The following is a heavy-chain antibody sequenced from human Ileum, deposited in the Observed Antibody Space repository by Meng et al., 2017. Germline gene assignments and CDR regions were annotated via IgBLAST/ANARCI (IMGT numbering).Heavy chain of an antibody. D-gene: IGHD3-22*01. V-gene: IGHV4-4*02. CDR1: GSW. CDR3: STSNDRDVYYLGY. Sequence: VQPGAAGQQLGDPSRAPSHTSAYSGSWCSWVRERPGKGLECIGEIFQSGRTNYNHSLKSRVTISIDKTKSQISLQLSAVTAADTAVYSCSTSNDRDVYYLGYWGQGTLVTVSS. CDR2: IFQSGRT. J-gene: IGHJ4*02.